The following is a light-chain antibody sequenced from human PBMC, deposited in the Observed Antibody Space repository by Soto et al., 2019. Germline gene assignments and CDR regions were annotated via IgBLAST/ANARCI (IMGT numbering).Light chain of an antibody. J-gene: IGKJ1*01. V-gene: IGKV3-20*01. Sequence: EIVLTQSPGTLSLSPGDRATLSCRASQSVSSQFLALYQQKPGQAPRLLIHGTSSRATGIPDRFSGSGSGTDFTLTISSLEPEDFAVYYCQHFGSSLRTFGQGTKVDI. CDR3: QHFGSSLRT. CDR1: QSVSSQF. CDR2: GTS.